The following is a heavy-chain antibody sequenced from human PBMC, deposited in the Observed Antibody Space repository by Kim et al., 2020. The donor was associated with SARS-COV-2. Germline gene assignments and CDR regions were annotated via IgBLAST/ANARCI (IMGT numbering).Heavy chain of an antibody. V-gene: IGHV3-21*01. Sequence: GGSLRLSCAASGFTFGSYSMNWVRQTPGKGLDWVSSISSGSSSIYYADSVQGRFTISRDNAKSSLYLQMNSLRAGDTAVYYCVKSMVRGLDVFDYWGQGSLVTVSS. CDR1: GFTFGSYS. J-gene: IGHJ4*02. CDR3: VKSMVRGLDVFDY. D-gene: IGHD3-10*01. CDR2: ISSGSSSI.